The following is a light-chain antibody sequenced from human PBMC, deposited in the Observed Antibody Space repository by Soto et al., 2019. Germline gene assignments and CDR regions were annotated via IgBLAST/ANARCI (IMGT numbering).Light chain of an antibody. J-gene: IGKJ5*01. CDR2: ATS. V-gene: IGKV1D-12*01. Sequence: DIQMTQSPSSLSASVGDTVTITCRSSQDVGRWLSWYQQKPGKAPKILIFATSTLQSGVPSRFSGSGSGTDFTLTITSLQSEDFATYYCPQARSFPVTLGQGTRLESK. CDR1: QDVGRW. CDR3: PQARSFPVT.